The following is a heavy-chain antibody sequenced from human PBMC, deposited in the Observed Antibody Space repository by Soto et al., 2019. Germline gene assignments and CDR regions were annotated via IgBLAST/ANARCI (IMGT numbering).Heavy chain of an antibody. CDR1: GGSISSSSYY. CDR3: GSLMEDFWSGYIDY. CDR2: IYYSGST. V-gene: IGHV4-39*01. Sequence: SETLSLTCTVSGGSISSSSYYWGWIRQPPGKGLEWIGSIYYSGSTYYNPSLKSRVTISVDTSKNQFSLKLSSVTAADTAVYYCGSLMEDFWSGYIDYWGQGTLVTVSS. J-gene: IGHJ4*02. D-gene: IGHD3-3*01.